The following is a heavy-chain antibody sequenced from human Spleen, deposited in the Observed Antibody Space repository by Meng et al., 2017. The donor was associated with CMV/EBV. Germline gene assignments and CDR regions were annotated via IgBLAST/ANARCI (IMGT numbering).Heavy chain of an antibody. V-gene: IGHV3-11*04. J-gene: IGHJ4*02. CDR2: ISSSGSTI. Sequence: GFTCSDCYMGWIRQAPGKGLEWVSYISSSGSTIYYADSVKGRFTISRDNAKNSLYLQMNSLRAEDTAEYYCARVSSGWSGGYYFDYWGQGTLVTVSS. D-gene: IGHD6-19*01. CDR1: GFTCSDCY. CDR3: ARVSSGWSGGYYFDY.